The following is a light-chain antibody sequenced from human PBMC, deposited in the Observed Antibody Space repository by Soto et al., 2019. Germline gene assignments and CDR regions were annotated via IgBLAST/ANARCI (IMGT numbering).Light chain of an antibody. CDR3: CSYAGSDSYV. CDR2: DVS. Sequence: QPALTQPRSVSGSPGQSVTISCTGTSSDVGGYNYVSWYQQHPGKAPKLMIYDVSKRPSGVPDRFSGSKSGNTASLPISGLQAEDEADYYCCSYAGSDSYVFGAGTKLTVL. CDR1: SSDVGGYNY. J-gene: IGLJ1*01. V-gene: IGLV2-11*01.